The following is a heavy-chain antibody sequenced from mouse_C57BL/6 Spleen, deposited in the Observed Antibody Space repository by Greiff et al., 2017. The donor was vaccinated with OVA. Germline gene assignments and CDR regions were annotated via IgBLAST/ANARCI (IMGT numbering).Heavy chain of an antibody. CDR3: ARPLYDYDLWCAY. V-gene: IGHV14-3*01. CDR2: IDTANDNT. J-gene: IGHJ3*01. Sequence: LQQSVAALVRPGASVKLSCTASGFHIKNTYMHWVKQRPEQGLEWIGRIDTANDNTKYAPKFQGKATITADTSSNTAYLQISSLTSEDTAIDYCARPLYDYDLWCAYWGQGTLVTVSA. CDR1: GFHIKNTY. D-gene: IGHD2-4*01.